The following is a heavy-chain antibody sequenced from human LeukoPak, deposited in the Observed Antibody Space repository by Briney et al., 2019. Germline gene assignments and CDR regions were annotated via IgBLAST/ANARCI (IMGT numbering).Heavy chain of an antibody. CDR3: ARGVYGDYPDPNFDY. Sequence: ASVKVSCKASGYTFTSYDINWVRQATGQGLEWMGWMNPNSGNAGYAQKFQGRVTMTRNTSISTAYMELSSLRSEDTAVYYCARGVYGDYPDPNFDYWGQGTLVTVSS. CDR2: MNPNSGNA. V-gene: IGHV1-8*01. J-gene: IGHJ4*02. CDR1: GYTFTSYD. D-gene: IGHD4-17*01.